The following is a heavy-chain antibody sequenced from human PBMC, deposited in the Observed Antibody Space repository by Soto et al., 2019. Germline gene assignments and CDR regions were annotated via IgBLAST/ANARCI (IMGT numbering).Heavy chain of an antibody. CDR2: ISSSSSTI. D-gene: IGHD6-19*01. CDR3: ARVMAEQWLASPGDYYYMDV. CDR1: GFTFSSYS. J-gene: IGHJ6*03. V-gene: IGHV3-48*01. Sequence: PGGSLRLSCAASGFTFSSYSMNWVRQAPGKGLEWVSYISSSSSTIYYADSVKGRFTISRDNAKNSLYLQMNSLRAEDTAVYYCARVMAEQWLASPGDYYYMDVWGKGTTVTVSS.